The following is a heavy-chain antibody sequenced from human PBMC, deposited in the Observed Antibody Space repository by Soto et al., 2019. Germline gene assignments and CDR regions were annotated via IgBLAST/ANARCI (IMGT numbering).Heavy chain of an antibody. CDR1: GRSISSYY. J-gene: IGHJ6*03. CDR2: IYYSGST. D-gene: IGHD4-17*01. Sequence: SDTLSLTCTVSGRSISSYYWSWIRQPPGKGLEWIGYIYYSGSTNYNPSLKSRVTISVDTSKNQFSLKLSSVTAAATAVYYCARHFPPRNGDSYYSYYDMDVWGKGTTVTVSS. V-gene: IGHV4-59*08. CDR3: ARHFPPRNGDSYYSYYDMDV.